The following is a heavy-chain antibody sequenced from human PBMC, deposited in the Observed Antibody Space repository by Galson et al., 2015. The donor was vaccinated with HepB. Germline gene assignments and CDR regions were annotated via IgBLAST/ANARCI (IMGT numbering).Heavy chain of an antibody. V-gene: IGHV3-48*02. CDR1: GFNFSSYS. J-gene: IGHJ3*02. CDR2: ISSSSNSI. D-gene: IGHD4-23*01. CDR3: ARGTAVSSYGAFDI. Sequence: SLRLSCAVSGFNFSSYSMNWVRQAPGKGLEWISHISSSSNSIYYGDSVKGRFTVSRENAKNSLYLQMNSLRDEDTAVFYCARGTAVSSYGAFDIWGQGTKVIVSS.